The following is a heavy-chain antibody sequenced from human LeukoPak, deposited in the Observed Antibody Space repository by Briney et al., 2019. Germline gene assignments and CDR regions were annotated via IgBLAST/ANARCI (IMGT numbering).Heavy chain of an antibody. V-gene: IGHV3-66*02. J-gene: IGHJ4*02. CDR2: IYSGGST. D-gene: IGHD6-13*01. Sequence: GGSLRLSCAASGFTVSSNYMSWVRQAPGKGLEWVSVIYSGGSTYYADSVKGRFTISRDNSKNTLYLQMSSLRAEDTAVYYCARTVSSWYVYYFDYWGQGTLVTVSS. CDR1: GFTVSSNY. CDR3: ARTVSSWYVYYFDY.